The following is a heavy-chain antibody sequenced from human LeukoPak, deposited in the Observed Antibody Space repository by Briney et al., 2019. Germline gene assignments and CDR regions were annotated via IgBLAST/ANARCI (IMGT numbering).Heavy chain of an antibody. V-gene: IGHV3-11*04. CDR1: EFTFSDYH. J-gene: IGHJ4*02. CDR3: ARGSRPYYYDAGGYY. D-gene: IGHD3-22*01. Sequence: GGSLRLSCEGSEFTFSDYHMYWTRQTPGKGLEWISYISNAGSVIKYADSVQGRFTISRDNAKKSVHLQMDSLRVEDTAVYYCARGSRPYYYDAGGYYWGQGTLVTVSS. CDR2: ISNAGSVI.